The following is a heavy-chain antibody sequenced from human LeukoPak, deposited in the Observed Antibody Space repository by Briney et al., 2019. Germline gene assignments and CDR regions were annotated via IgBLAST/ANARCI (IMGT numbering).Heavy chain of an antibody. Sequence: PGGSLRLSCAASGFTFNSYGMHWVRQAPGKGLEWVAFIQNDGSSKYYADSVKGRFTISRDNSKNTLHLQMNSLRIEDTAVYHYAKWSGRGRYDWYDPWGQGTLVTVSS. D-gene: IGHD6-19*01. CDR3: AKWSGRGRYDWYDP. V-gene: IGHV3-30*02. CDR2: IQNDGSSK. J-gene: IGHJ5*02. CDR1: GFTFNSYG.